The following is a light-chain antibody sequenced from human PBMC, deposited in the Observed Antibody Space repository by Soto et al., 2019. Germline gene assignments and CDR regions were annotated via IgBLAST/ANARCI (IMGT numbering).Light chain of an antibody. Sequence: QLVLTQSPSASASLGASVRLTCTLSSGHSTYAIAWHQQQPEKGPRYLMKVNSDGSHTKGDGIPDRFSGFSSGADRYLTISSLQSEDEADYYCQTWGTGIRVFGGETKLTVL. CDR2: VNSDGSH. CDR1: SGHSTYA. J-gene: IGLJ3*02. CDR3: QTWGTGIRV. V-gene: IGLV4-69*01.